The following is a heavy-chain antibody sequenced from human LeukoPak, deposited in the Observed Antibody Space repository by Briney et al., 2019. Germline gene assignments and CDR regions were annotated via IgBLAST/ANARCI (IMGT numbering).Heavy chain of an antibody. CDR3: ARDGHGDGFLTGYSYFGMDV. CDR2: ISAYNGNT. V-gene: IGHV1-18*01. Sequence: ASVKVSCKASGYTFTSYGISWVRQAPGQGLEWMGWISAYNGNTNYAQKLQGRVTMTTDTSTSTAYMELRSLRAEDTAVYFCARDGHGDGFLTGYSYFGMDVWGQGTTVTVSS. CDR1: GYTFTSYG. D-gene: IGHD3-9*01. J-gene: IGHJ6*02.